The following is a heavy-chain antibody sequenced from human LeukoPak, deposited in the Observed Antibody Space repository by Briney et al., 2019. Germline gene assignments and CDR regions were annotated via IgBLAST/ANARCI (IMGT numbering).Heavy chain of an antibody. CDR3: AKGSSGWSIDY. CDR2: TRYDGSNE. D-gene: IGHD6-19*01. J-gene: IGHJ4*02. V-gene: IGHV3-30*02. CDR1: GFTFSSYG. Sequence: GGSLRLSCVASGFTFSSYGMHWVRQAPGKGLEWVALTRYDGSNEYYTDSVKGRFTVSRDISKNMLYLQMNSLRAEDTAVYYCAKGSSGWSIDYWGQGTLVTVSS.